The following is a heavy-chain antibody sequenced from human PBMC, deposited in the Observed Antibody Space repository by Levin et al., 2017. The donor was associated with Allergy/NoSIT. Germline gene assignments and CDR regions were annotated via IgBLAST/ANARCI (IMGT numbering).Heavy chain of an antibody. CDR3: ARGRGKEGATYYFDY. Sequence: GGSLRLSCAASGFTFSSYWMHWVRQAPEKGLVWVSRINSDGSSTTYADSVKGRLTISRDNAKNTLYLQMNSLRAEDTAVYYCARGRGKEGATYYFDYWGQGTLVTVSS. D-gene: IGHD1-26*01. V-gene: IGHV3-74*01. CDR1: GFTFSSYW. CDR2: INSDGSST. J-gene: IGHJ4*02.